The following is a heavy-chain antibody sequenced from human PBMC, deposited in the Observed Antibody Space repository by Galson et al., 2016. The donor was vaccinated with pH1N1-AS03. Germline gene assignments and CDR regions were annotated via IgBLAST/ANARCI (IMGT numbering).Heavy chain of an antibody. Sequence: SETLSLTCTVSGVSISSSSHHWGWIRQPPGKGLEWIGNIYYTGSTYYNPSLKSRVTVSIDTSKNQFSLKVSSVTAAATAVYYCARLVVLTALRDAWYFDLWGRGTLVTVSS. CDR1: GVSISSSSHH. D-gene: IGHD2-21*02. CDR2: IYYTGST. CDR3: ARLVVLTALRDAWYFDL. J-gene: IGHJ2*01. V-gene: IGHV4-39*01.